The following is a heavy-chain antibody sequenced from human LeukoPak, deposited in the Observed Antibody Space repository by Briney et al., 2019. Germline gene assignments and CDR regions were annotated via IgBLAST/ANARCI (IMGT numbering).Heavy chain of an antibody. CDR3: ARKYRGITIFGVAYFDY. J-gene: IGHJ4*02. V-gene: IGHV1-69*13. CDR2: IIPIFGTA. D-gene: IGHD3-3*01. Sequence: GASVKVSCKASGGTFSSYAISWVRQAPGQGLEWMGGIIPIFGTANYAQKFQGRVTITADESTSTAYMELSSLRSEDTAVYYCARKYRGITIFGVAYFDYWGQGTLVTVSS. CDR1: GGTFSSYA.